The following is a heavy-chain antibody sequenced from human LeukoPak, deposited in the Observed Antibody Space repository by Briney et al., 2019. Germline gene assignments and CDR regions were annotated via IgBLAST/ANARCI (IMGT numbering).Heavy chain of an antibody. Sequence: PGESLKISCKGSGYRFTSYWTDWVRQMPGKGLDCMGIIYPVDSDTRYSPSFQGQVTISADKSISTAYLQWSSLKATDTAMYYCARPPYYYDSSGCIWGQGTMVTVSS. CDR2: IYPVDSDT. CDR3: ARPPYYYDSSGCI. D-gene: IGHD3-22*01. CDR1: GYRFTSYW. J-gene: IGHJ3*02. V-gene: IGHV5-51*01.